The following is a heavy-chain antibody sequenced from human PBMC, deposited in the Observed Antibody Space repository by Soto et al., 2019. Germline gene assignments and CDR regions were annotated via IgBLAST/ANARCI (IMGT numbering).Heavy chain of an antibody. J-gene: IGHJ4*02. CDR2: ISHDGSIE. D-gene: IGHD3-16*02. Sequence: QVQMVQSGGGVVQPGKSLRLSCAVSGFIFSSYALQWVRQAPGKGLEWVAAISHDGSIEYYADSVKGRFTTSRDNSKNPLYLQLSGLRAEDAAVYYCARDRSRLLFGELSLSYFDYWGQGTLVTVSS. CDR3: ARDRSRLLFGELSLSYFDY. CDR1: GFIFSSYA. V-gene: IGHV3-30*04.